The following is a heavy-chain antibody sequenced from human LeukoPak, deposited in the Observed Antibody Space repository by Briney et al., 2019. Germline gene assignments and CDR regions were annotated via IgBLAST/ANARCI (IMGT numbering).Heavy chain of an antibody. V-gene: IGHV4-34*01. CDR2: INHSGST. Sequence: SETLSLTCAVYGGSFSGYLWSWIRQAPGKGREWIGGINHSGSTNYNPSLKSRVTISVDTSKNQFSLKLSSVTAADTAVYYCARRRWVATIRKNNWFDPWGQGTLVTVSS. J-gene: IGHJ5*02. D-gene: IGHD5-12*01. CDR1: GGSFSGYL. CDR3: ARRRWVATIRKNNWFDP.